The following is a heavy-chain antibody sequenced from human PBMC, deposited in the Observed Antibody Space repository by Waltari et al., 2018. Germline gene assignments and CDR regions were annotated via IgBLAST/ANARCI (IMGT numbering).Heavy chain of an antibody. Sequence: QIQLVQSGGEVKKPGASVNVSCKASGYMFRNFGIFWVRQAPGQGLEYMGWSSAYNGNTNYAQYFQGRLTLTTDTSASTAYMELSSLTSDDTVVYFCARDRRDDNNSVRWLDPWGQGTLVTVSS. CDR1: GYMFRNFG. CDR3: ARDRRDDNNSVRWLDP. CDR2: SSAYNGNT. D-gene: IGHD1-1*01. J-gene: IGHJ5*02. V-gene: IGHV1-18*01.